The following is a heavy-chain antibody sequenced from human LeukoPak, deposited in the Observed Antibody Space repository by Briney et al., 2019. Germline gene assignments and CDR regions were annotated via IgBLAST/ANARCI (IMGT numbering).Heavy chain of an antibody. CDR2: ISYDGSNK. CDR1: GFTFSSYG. J-gene: IGHJ4*02. D-gene: IGHD2-2*02. CDR3: ARESLKFCSSTSCYSLDY. Sequence: GGSLRLSCAASGFTFSSYGMHWVRQAPGKGLEWVAVISYDGSNKYYADSVKGRFTISRDNSKNTLYLQMNSLRAEDTAVYYCARESLKFCSSTSCYSLDYWGQGTLVTVSS. V-gene: IGHV3-30*03.